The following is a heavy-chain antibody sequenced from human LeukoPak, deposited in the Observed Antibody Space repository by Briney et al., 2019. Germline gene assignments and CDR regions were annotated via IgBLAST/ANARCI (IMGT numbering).Heavy chain of an antibody. J-gene: IGHJ6*02. CDR3: ARGYCSSTSCLNYYYGMDV. CDR1: GYTFTSYD. V-gene: IGHV1-8*01. Sequence: ASVKVSCKASGYTFTSYDINWVRQATGQGLEWMGCMNPNSGNTGYAQKFQGRGTMTRNTSISTAYMELSSLRSEDTAVYYCARGYCSSTSCLNYYYGMDVWGQGTTVTVSS. CDR2: MNPNSGNT. D-gene: IGHD2-2*01.